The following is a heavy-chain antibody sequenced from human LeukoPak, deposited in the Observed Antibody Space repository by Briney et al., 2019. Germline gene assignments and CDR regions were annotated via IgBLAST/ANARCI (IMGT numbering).Heavy chain of an antibody. J-gene: IGHJ4*02. CDR1: GFTFSSYA. CDR2: ISYDGSNK. CDR3: ARGDYYYDSSGYYSCFDY. D-gene: IGHD3-22*01. V-gene: IGHV3-30*04. Sequence: PGRSLRLSCAASGFTFSSYAMHWVRQAPGKGLEWVAVISYDGSNKYYADSVKGRFTISRDNSKNTLYLQMNSLRAEDTAVYYCARGDYYYDSSGYYSCFDYWGQGTLVTVSS.